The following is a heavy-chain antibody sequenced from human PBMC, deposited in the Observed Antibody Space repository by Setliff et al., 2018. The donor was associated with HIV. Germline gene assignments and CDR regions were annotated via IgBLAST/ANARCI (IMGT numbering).Heavy chain of an antibody. V-gene: IGHV4-38-2*01. D-gene: IGHD3-10*01. CDR3: ATSPAGEILGSRPFYFDY. J-gene: IGHJ4*02. CDR2: IYHSGST. CDR1: GFSISSGYY. Sequence: PSETLSLTCAVSGFSISSGYYWGWIRQPPGKGLEWIGTIYHSGSTYYSPSLMSRVTISVDTSKNQISLKLNSVTAADTAVYYCATSPAGEILGSRPFYFDYWGQGTLVTVSS.